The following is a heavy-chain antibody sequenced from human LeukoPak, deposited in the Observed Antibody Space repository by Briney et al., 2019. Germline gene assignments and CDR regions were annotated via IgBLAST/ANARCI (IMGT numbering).Heavy chain of an antibody. CDR3: AKLGVRGVITPIDY. CDR2: NSGSGGST. CDR1: GFTLSSYA. J-gene: IGHJ4*02. D-gene: IGHD3-10*02. Sequence: GGSLRLSRAASGFTLSSYAMRGVRQAPGRGVEGVSANSGSGGSTYYADSVKGRFTISRDNSKNTLYLQMNSLRAEDTAVYYCAKLGVRGVITPIDYWGQGTLVTVSS. V-gene: IGHV3-23*01.